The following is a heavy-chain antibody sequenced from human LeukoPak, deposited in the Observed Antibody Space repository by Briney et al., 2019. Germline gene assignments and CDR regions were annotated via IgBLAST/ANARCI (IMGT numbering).Heavy chain of an antibody. D-gene: IGHD3-10*01. CDR2: FDPGDGET. CDR1: GYTLTEFS. CDR3: ATDRYGSGISYSGMDI. J-gene: IGHJ6*02. V-gene: IGHV1-24*01. Sequence: ASVKVSCKVSGYTLTEFSMHWVRQAPGKGLEWMGGFDPGDGETSYAQKFQGRVTMTKDTSTDTAYMELSSLRSEATAVYYCATDRYGSGISYSGMDIWGQGTTVTVSS.